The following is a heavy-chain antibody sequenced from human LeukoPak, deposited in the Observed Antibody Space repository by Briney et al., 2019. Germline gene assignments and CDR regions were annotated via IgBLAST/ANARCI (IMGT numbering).Heavy chain of an antibody. J-gene: IGHJ4*02. D-gene: IGHD6-19*01. CDR3: ARSAVADTLSAYYFDY. CDR1: GGTFSSYA. V-gene: IGHV1-69*04. Sequence: SVKVSCKASGGTFSSYAISWVRQAPGQGLEWMGRIIPILGIANYAQKFQGRVTITADKSTSTAYMELSSLRSEDTAVYYCARSAVADTLSAYYFDYWGQGTLVTVSS. CDR2: IIPILGIA.